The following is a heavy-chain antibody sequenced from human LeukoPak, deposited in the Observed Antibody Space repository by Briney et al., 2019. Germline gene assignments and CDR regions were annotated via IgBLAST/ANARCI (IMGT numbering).Heavy chain of an antibody. J-gene: IGHJ3*01. CDR1: GGTFSSYA. CDR3: ARDPSMIVSDDAFDF. V-gene: IGHV1-18*01. D-gene: IGHD3-22*01. CDR2: ISAFNGNT. Sequence: SVKVSCKASGGTFSSYAISWVRQAPGQGLEWMGWISAFNGNTNYAQKFQGRVTMTTDTSTSTAYMELRSLRSDDTAVYYCARDPSMIVSDDAFDFWGQGTMVTVSS.